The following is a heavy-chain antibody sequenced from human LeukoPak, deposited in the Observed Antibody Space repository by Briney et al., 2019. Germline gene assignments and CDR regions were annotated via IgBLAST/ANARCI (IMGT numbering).Heavy chain of an antibody. CDR3: ARGPRFSTGYYYFDY. D-gene: IGHD3-3*01. J-gene: IGHJ4*02. CDR2: INPSGGST. Sequence: ASVKVSCKASGYTFTGYYMHWVRQAPGQGLEWMGIINPSGGSTSYAQKFQGRVTMTRDTSTSTVYMELSSLRSEDTAVYYCARGPRFSTGYYYFDYWGQGTLVTVSS. CDR1: GYTFTGYY. V-gene: IGHV1-46*01.